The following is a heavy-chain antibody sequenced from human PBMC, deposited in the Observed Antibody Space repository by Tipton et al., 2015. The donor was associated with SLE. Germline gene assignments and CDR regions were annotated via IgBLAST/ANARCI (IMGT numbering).Heavy chain of an antibody. CDR1: GGSISSYY. V-gene: IGHV4-59*08. D-gene: IGHD2-15*01. Sequence: TLSLTCTVSGGSISSYYWSWIRQPPGKGLEWIGYIYYSGSTNYNPSLKSRVTISVDTSKNQFSLKLSSVTAADTAVYYCARTGVGYCSGGSCYPTRDGMDVWGQGTTVTVSS. J-gene: IGHJ6*02. CDR3: ARTGVGYCSGGSCYPTRDGMDV. CDR2: IYYSGST.